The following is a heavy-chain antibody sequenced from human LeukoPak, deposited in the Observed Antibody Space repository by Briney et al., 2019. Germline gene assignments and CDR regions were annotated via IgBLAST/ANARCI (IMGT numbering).Heavy chain of an antibody. D-gene: IGHD6-13*01. V-gene: IGHV2-70*11. J-gene: IGHJ4*02. CDR1: GFSFSNNGVG. CDR2: IDWDDDK. CDR3: ARTRPGYSSSWYDY. Sequence: SGPTLVKPTQTLTLTCTFSGFSFSNNGVGVGWIRQPPGKALEWLARIDWDDDKYYSTSLKTRLTISKDTSKNQVVLTMTNMDPVDTATYYCARTRPGYSSSWYDYWGQGTLVTVSS.